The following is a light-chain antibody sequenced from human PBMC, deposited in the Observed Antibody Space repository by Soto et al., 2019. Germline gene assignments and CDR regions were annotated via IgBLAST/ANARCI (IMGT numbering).Light chain of an antibody. CDR2: AAS. J-gene: IGKJ5*01. Sequence: DIQMTQSPSPLSASVGDRVTITYRESQSIISYLNWYQQKPGKAPKIMIYAASSLQSGVPSRFSGSGSGTDFTLTISSLQPEDFETDDCQQSYSTLITFGQGTRLEIK. V-gene: IGKV1-39*01. CDR3: QQSYSTLIT. CDR1: QSIISY.